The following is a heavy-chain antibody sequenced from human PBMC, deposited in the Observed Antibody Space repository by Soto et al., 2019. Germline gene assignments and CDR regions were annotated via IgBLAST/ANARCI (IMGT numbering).Heavy chain of an antibody. J-gene: IGHJ4*02. V-gene: IGHV1-18*01. CDR1: GYSVCNYG. CDR3: ARVGREPYYYFEF. D-gene: IGHD2-21*01. CDR2: ISAYSTNT. Sequence: SVKVSCKTSGYSVCNYGITWVRQAPGQGLEWMGWISAYSTNTNYAQKFHDRVTLTPDTSANAVYMELRSLTSDDTAVYYCARVGREPYYYFEFWGQGTLVTVSS.